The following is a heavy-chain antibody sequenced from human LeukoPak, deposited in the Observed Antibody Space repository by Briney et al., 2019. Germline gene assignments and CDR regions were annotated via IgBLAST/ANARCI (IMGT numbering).Heavy chain of an antibody. D-gene: IGHD3-9*01. Sequence: GGSLRLSCVASGFTFSNYAMNWVRHAPGKRLEWVASVIGSGVDTYHADSVKGRFTISRDNSKNTLYLQMNSLRAEDTAVYYCAKEIGPYYDILTGYSPYYYGMDVWGQGTTVTVSS. CDR1: GFTFSNYA. V-gene: IGHV3-23*01. CDR3: AKEIGPYYDILTGYSPYYYGMDV. CDR2: VIGSGVDT. J-gene: IGHJ6*02.